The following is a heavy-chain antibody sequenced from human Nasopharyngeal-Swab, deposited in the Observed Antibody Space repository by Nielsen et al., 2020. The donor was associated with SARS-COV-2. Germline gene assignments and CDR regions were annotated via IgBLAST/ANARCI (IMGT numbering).Heavy chain of an antibody. CDR1: GFTVSSNY. CDR2: IYSGGST. CDR3: ARSNWFDP. V-gene: IGHV3-66*01. J-gene: IGHJ5*02. Sequence: LSLTCAASGFTVSSNYMSWVRQAPGKGLEWVSVIYSGGSTYYADSVKGRFTISRDNSKNTLYLQMNSLRAEDTAVYYCARSNWFDPWGQGTLVTVSS.